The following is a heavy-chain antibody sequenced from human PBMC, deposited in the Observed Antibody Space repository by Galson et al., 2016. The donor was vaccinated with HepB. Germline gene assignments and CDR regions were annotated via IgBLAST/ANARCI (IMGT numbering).Heavy chain of an antibody. D-gene: IGHD6-6*01. CDR3: ARGMYAARGWFDP. CDR1: GGSFSGYS. CDR2: VSHSGGT. Sequence: ETLSLTCNVYGGSFSGYSWTWIRQPPGKGLEWIGEVSHSGGTNCNPSLKSRVTISVDTSKNQFSLNISSVTAADTAVYYCARGMYAARGWFDPWGQGTLVAVFS. J-gene: IGHJ5*02. V-gene: IGHV4-34*01.